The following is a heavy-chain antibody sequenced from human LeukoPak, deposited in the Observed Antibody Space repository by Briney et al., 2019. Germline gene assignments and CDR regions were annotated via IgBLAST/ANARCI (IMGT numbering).Heavy chain of an antibody. V-gene: IGHV3-7*04. CDR3: AGGSGWLIDY. Sequence: GGSLRLSCAASGFTFSGFWMSWVRQAPGKGLQWVANIKKDGSEKYYVDSVKGRFTISRDNAKNSVYLQMNSLRAEDTAVYYCAGGSGWLIDYWGQGTLVTVSS. CDR1: GFTFSGFW. CDR2: IKKDGSEK. J-gene: IGHJ4*02. D-gene: IGHD6-19*01.